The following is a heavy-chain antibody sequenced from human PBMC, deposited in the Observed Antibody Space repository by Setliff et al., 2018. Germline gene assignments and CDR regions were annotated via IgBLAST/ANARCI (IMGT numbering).Heavy chain of an antibody. V-gene: IGHV1-8*02. J-gene: IGHJ3*02. D-gene: IGHD3-16*02. CDR2: MNPNSGDT. CDR3: AREGNYDYVWGSYRDDAFDI. Sequence: GASVKVSCKASGYTFTSYDINWVRQATGQGLEWMGWMNPNSGDTGYAQKFQGRVTMTRNTSISTAYMELSSLRSEDTAVYYCAREGNYDYVWGSYRDDAFDIWGQGTMVTVSS. CDR1: GYTFTSYD.